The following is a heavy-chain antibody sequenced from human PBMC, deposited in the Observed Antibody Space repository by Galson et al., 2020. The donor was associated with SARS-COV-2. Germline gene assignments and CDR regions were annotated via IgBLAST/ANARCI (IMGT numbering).Heavy chain of an antibody. CDR3: ARGAGFLIDY. CDR2: LNQDESAK. D-gene: IGHD3-3*01. CDR1: GFTFSSSY. J-gene: IGHJ4*02. Sequence: GGSLRLSCTASGFTFSSSYMHWVRRAPGKGLEWVAYLNQDESAKFYVDSVKGRFTISRDNARNSLYLQMDSLRVEDTAIYYCARGAGFLIDYWGQGTLLTVSS. V-gene: IGHV3-7*01.